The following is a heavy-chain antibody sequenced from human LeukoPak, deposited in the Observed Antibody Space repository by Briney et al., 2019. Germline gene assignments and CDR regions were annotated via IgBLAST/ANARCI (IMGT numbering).Heavy chain of an antibody. Sequence: GRSLRLSCAASGFTFNGYAMPWLRHSPGKGLEWVSGITWNGGNIGYADFVKGRFTNSRDNPKNCLNLQMNSLRAEDTALYCCAKDSQYSSSWFPHYYYTMDVWGQGTTVTVPS. CDR3: AKDSQYSSSWFPHYYYTMDV. CDR1: GFTFNGYA. CDR2: ITWNGGNI. V-gene: IGHV3-9*01. D-gene: IGHD6-13*01. J-gene: IGHJ6*02.